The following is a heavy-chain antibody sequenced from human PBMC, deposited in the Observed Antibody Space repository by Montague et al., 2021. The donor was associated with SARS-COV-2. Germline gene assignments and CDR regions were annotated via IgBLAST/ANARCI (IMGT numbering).Heavy chain of an antibody. J-gene: IGHJ6*02. D-gene: IGHD3-10*01. CDR1: GFNFESYA. CDR2: FSLDTDRI. V-gene: IGHV3-9*01. CDR3: GKDLTPGGMDV. Sequence: SLRLSCAVFGFNFESYAMHWVRQAPGKGLEWVAGFSLDTDRIDYADSVKGRFIVSRDKAQDTLYLQMSSLRPEDSAVYYCGKDLTPGGMDVWDQGTTVIVSS.